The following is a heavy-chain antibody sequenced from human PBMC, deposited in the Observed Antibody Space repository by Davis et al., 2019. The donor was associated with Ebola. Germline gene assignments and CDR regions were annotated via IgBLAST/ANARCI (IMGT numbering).Heavy chain of an antibody. V-gene: IGHV1-8*01. D-gene: IGHD1-14*01. Sequence: AASVKVSCKASGYTFTSYDINWVRQATGQGLEWMGWMNPNSGNTGYAQKFQGRVTMTRNTSISTAYMELSSLRSEDTAVYYCARVIGSITGWFDPWGQGTLVTVSS. CDR1: GYTFTSYD. CDR2: MNPNSGNT. CDR3: ARVIGSITGWFDP. J-gene: IGHJ5*02.